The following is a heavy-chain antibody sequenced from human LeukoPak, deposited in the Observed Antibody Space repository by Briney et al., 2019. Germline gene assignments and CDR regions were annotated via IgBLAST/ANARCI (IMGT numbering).Heavy chain of an antibody. CDR2: INPNSGGT. V-gene: IGHV1-2*04. CDR1: GYTFTGYY. J-gene: IGHJ4*02. D-gene: IGHD5-12*01. CDR3: ATRGYSGYGHYFDY. Sequence: ASVKVSCKASGYTFTGYYMHWVRQAPGQGLEWMGWINPNSGGTNYAQKFQGWVTMTRDTSISTAYMELSRLRSDDTAVYYCATRGYSGYGHYFDYWGQGTLVTVSS.